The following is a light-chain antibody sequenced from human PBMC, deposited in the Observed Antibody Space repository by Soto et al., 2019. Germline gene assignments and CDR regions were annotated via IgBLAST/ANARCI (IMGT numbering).Light chain of an antibody. J-gene: IGLJ3*02. Sequence: QSVLTQPASVSGSPGQSITISCTGPSSDVGHFNYVSWYQHHPGKAPKLIIYEVSNRPSGISNRFSASKSANTASLTISGLQADDEADYYCSYYTISGVFGGGTKVTVL. V-gene: IGLV2-14*01. CDR1: SSDVGHFNY. CDR2: EVS. CDR3: SYYTISGV.